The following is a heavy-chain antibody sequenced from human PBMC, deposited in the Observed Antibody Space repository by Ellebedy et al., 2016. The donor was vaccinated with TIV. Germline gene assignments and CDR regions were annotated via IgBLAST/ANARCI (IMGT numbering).Heavy chain of an antibody. CDR3: GRVGYSSGWYVY. J-gene: IGHJ4*02. CDR1: GFNFADYD. CDR2: VSWNGGRT. Sequence: GGSLRLSCAASGFNFADYDMSWVRQLPGPGKGLEWVSGVSWNGGRTGYADSVKGRFTISRDNAKKYLYLQMNSLRPEDTALYFCGRVGYSSGWYVYWGQGTLVTVSS. D-gene: IGHD6-19*01. V-gene: IGHV3-20*04.